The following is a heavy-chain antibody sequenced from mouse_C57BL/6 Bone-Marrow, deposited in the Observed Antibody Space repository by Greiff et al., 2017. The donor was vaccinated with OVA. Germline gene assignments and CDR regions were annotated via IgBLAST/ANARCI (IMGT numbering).Heavy chain of an antibody. CDR3: ARKSCNYGGYFDV. D-gene: IGHD2-1*01. Sequence: VHVKQSVAELARPGASVKLSCTASGFNIKNTYMHWVKQRPEQGLEWIGRIDPANGNTKYAPKFQGKATITADTSSNTAYLQLSSLTSEDTAIYYCARKSCNYGGYFDVWGTGTTVTVSS. CDR2: IDPANGNT. V-gene: IGHV14-3*01. J-gene: IGHJ1*03. CDR1: GFNIKNTY.